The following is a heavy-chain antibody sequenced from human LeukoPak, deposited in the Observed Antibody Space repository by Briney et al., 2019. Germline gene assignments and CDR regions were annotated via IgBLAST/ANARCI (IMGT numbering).Heavy chain of an antibody. Sequence: SETLSLTCTLSGGSISSYYWSWIRQPAGKGLEWVGRIYTSGSTNYNPSLKSRVTMSVDTSKNQFSLKLSSVTAADTAVYYCARGGCSGGSCYSVGAFDIWGQGTMVTVSS. J-gene: IGHJ3*02. V-gene: IGHV4-4*07. CDR3: ARGGCSGGSCYSVGAFDI. CDR1: GGSISSYY. D-gene: IGHD2-15*01. CDR2: IYTSGST.